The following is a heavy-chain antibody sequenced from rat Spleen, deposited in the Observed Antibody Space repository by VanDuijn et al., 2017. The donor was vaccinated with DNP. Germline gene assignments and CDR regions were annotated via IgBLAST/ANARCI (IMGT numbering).Heavy chain of an antibody. CDR3: ARGTYGFAY. V-gene: IGHV3-1*01. J-gene: IGHJ3*01. CDR1: GFSITSNY. Sequence: EVQLQESGPGLVKPSQSLSLTCSVTGFSITSNYWAWIRKFPGNKMAWIGHISYSGRTTYNPSLRSRISITRDTSKNQFFLQVNSVTTEDTATYYCARGTYGFAYWGKGTLVTVSS. D-gene: IGHD2-1*01. CDR2: ISYSGRT.